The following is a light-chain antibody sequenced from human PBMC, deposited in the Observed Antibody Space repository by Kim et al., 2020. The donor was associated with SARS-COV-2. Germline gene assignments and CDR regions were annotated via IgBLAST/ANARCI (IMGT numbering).Light chain of an antibody. CDR3: QQYYSTPGVT. CDR2: WAS. J-gene: IGKJ4*01. CDR1: QSGLYSSNNKNY. Sequence: DIVMTQSPDSLAVSLGERATINCKSSQSGLYSSNNKNYLAWYQQKPGQPPKLLIYWASTRESGVPDRFSGSGSGTDFTLTISSLQAEDVAVYYCQQYYSTPGVTFGGGTKLEI. V-gene: IGKV4-1*01.